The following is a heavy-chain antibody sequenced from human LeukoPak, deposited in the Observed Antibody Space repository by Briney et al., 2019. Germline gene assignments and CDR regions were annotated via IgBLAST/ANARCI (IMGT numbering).Heavy chain of an antibody. CDR2: IYYSGST. J-gene: IGHJ4*02. V-gene: IGHV4-39*07. CDR3: ATSGYSSLPPDY. D-gene: IGHD3-22*01. Sequence: PGGSLRLSCAASEFTFSSYSMIWVRQPPGKGLEWIGSIYYSGSTYYNPSLKSRVTISVDTSKNQFSLKLSSVTAADTAVYYCATSGYSSLPPDYWGQGTLVTVSS. CDR1: EFTFSSYS.